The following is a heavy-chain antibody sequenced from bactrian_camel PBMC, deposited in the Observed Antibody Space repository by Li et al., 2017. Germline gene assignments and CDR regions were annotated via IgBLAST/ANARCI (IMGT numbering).Heavy chain of an antibody. CDR1: GRTDRQYC. V-gene: IGHV3S53*01. CDR2: LNSDGST. CDR3: ATGPSRPGGSGSCLVSPPLYSA. D-gene: IGHD2*01. Sequence: HVQLVESGGGSVQAGGSLKLSCAASGRTDRQYCMAWFRQGPGKDREGVANLNSDGSTTYSDSVRGRFTISRDNAKRTVYLQMNSLKPEDTAMYYCATGPSRPGGSGSCLVSPPLYSAWGQGTQVTV. J-gene: IGHJ6*01.